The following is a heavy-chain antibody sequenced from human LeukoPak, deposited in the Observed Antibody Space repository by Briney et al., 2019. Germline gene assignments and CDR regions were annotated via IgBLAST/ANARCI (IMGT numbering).Heavy chain of an antibody. D-gene: IGHD3-16*01. J-gene: IGHJ6*02. CDR1: GFTFSYYW. CDR2: IKYDGSER. Sequence: GGSLKLSCTASGFTFSYYWMSWVRQAPGKGLEWVANIKYDGSERYYVDSVKGRFTISRDNAKNSLYLQMSNLRAEDTAVYFCARGGGLDVWGQGATVTVSS. CDR3: ARGGGLDV. V-gene: IGHV3-7*03.